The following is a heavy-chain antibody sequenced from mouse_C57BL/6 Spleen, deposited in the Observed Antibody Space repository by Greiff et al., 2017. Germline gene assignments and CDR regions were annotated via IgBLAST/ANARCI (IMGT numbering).Heavy chain of an antibody. V-gene: IGHV1-59*01. CDR2: IDPSDSYT. CDR1: GYTFTSYW. Sequence: QVQLQQPGAELVRPGTSVKLSCKASGYTFTSYWMHWVKQRPGQGLEWIGVIDPSDSYTNYNQKFKGKATLTVDTSSSTAYMQLSSLTSEDSAVYYCAAGGQLRGFAYWGQGTLVTVSA. J-gene: IGHJ3*01. D-gene: IGHD3-2*02. CDR3: AAGGQLRGFAY.